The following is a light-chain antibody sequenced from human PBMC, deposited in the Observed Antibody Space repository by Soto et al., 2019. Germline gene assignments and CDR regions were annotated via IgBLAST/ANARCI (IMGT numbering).Light chain of an antibody. CDR2: DVN. J-gene: IGLJ2*01. CDR3: NSYTTNATVV. CDR1: SSDVGGYNY. V-gene: IGLV2-14*03. Sequence: QSALTQPASVSGSPGQSITISCTGTSSDVGGYNYVSWYQQYPGKAPKLMIYDVNIRPSGVSNRFSGSKSGNTASLTISGLQPEDEADYYCNSYTTNATVVFGGGTKLTVL.